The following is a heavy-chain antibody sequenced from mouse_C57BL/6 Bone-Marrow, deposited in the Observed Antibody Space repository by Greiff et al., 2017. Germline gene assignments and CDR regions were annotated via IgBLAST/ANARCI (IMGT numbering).Heavy chain of an antibody. CDR3: TRVWLDY. Sequence: VQLQQSGAELVRPGASVKLSCTASGFNIKDDYMHWVKQRPEQGLEWIGWIDPENGDTEYASKFQAKATITADTSSNTAYLQLSSLTSEDTAVYYCTRVWLDYWGQGTSVTVSS. CDR2: IDPENGDT. V-gene: IGHV14-4*01. D-gene: IGHD2-10*02. CDR1: GFNIKDDY. J-gene: IGHJ4*01.